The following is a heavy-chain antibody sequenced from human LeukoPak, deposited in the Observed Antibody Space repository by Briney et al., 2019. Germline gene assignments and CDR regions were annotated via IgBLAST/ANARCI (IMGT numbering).Heavy chain of an antibody. J-gene: IGHJ3*02. CDR2: IYTSGST. Sequence: SETLSLTCTVSGGSISSYYWSWIRQPAGKGLEWIGRIYTSGSTNYNPSLKSRVTMSVDTSKNQFSLKLSSVTAADTAVYYCARDCSSTSCQEEALDIWGQGTMVTVSS. D-gene: IGHD2-2*01. V-gene: IGHV4-4*07. CDR1: GGSISSYY. CDR3: ARDCSSTSCQEEALDI.